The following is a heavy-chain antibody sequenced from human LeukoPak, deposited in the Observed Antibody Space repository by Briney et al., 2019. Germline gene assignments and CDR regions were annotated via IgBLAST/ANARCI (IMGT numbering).Heavy chain of an antibody. CDR2: IKSKTDGGTT. Sequence: GGSLRLSCAASGFIFSGYGMSWVRQAPGKGLEWVGRIKSKTDGGTTDYAAPVKGRFTISRDDSKNTLYLQMNSLKTEDTAVYYCTTERPWFDYWGQGTLVTVSS. CDR3: TTERPWFDY. V-gene: IGHV3-15*01. CDR1: GFIFSGYG. J-gene: IGHJ4*02.